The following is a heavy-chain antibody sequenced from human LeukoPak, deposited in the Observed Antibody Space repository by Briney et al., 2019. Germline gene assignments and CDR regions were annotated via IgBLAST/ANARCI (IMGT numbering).Heavy chain of an antibody. CDR3: ARPSYLMAGRYYFDY. D-gene: IGHD5-24*01. CDR1: GYTFTSYY. Sequence: ASVKVSCKASGYTFTSYYMHWVRQAPGQGLEWMGIINPSGGSTSYAQKFQGRVTMTRDTSTSTVYMELSSLRSEDTAVYYCARPSYLMAGRYYFDYWGQGTLVTVSS. J-gene: IGHJ4*02. CDR2: INPSGGST. V-gene: IGHV1-46*01.